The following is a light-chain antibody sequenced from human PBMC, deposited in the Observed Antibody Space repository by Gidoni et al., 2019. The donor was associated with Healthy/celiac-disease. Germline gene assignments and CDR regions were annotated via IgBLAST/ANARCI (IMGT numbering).Light chain of an antibody. CDR2: GAS. CDR1: QSVSSRY. J-gene: IGKJ4*01. CDR3: QQDYNAHS. V-gene: IGKV3D-7*01. Sequence: EIVMTQSPATLSLSPGARATLSCRASQSVSSRYLSWYQQKPGQAPRLLIYGASTRATGIPARCSGSGSGTDFTLTISSLQPEDFAVYYCQQDYNAHSFXGXTKVEIK.